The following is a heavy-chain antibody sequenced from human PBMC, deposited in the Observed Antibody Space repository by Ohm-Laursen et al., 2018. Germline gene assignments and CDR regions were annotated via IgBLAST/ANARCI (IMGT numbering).Heavy chain of an antibody. CDR1: GGPISSYY. J-gene: IGHJ6*02. D-gene: IGHD3-3*01. V-gene: IGHV4-59*08. Sequence: GTLSLTCPVSGGPISSYYWSWIRQPPGKGLEWIGYIYYSGSTNYNPSLKSRVTISVDTSKNQFSLKLSSVTAADTAVYYCARHSYYDFWSGYYTGYYYYGMDVWGQGTTVTVSS. CDR2: IYYSGST. CDR3: ARHSYYDFWSGYYTGYYYYGMDV.